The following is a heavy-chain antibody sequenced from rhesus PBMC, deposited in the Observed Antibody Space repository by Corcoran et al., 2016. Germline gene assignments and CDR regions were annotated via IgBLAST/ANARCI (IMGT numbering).Heavy chain of an antibody. J-gene: IGHJ3*01. Sequence: QVQLQESGPGLVKPSETLSLTCAVSGGSISDDYYWSWIRQPPGKGLEWIGYFYGSGGGTNYNPSLKNRVTISIDTSKNQFSLKLSSVTAADTAVYYCARVNSSWYAFDFWGQGLRVTVSS. CDR2: FYGSGGGT. CDR1: GGSISDDYY. V-gene: IGHV4-106*01. CDR3: ARVNSSWYAFDF. D-gene: IGHD6-13*01.